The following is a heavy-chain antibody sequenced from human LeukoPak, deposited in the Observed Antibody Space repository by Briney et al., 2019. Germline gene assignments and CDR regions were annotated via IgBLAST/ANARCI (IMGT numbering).Heavy chain of an antibody. CDR2: IYPGDSDT. CDR3: ARRFNPGDYGDDRPFDY. CDR1: GYSFTSYW. D-gene: IGHD4-17*01. Sequence: GESLKISCKGSGYSFTSYWIGWVRQMPGKGLEWMGIIYPGDSDTRYSPSFQGQVTISADKSISTAYLQWSSLKASDTAMYYCARRFNPGDYGDDRPFDYWGQGTLVTVSS. J-gene: IGHJ4*02. V-gene: IGHV5-51*01.